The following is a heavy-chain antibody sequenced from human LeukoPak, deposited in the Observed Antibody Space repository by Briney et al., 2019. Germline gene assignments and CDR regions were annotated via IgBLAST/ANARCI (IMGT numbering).Heavy chain of an antibody. D-gene: IGHD3-10*01. CDR1: GGSFSGYF. CDR3: ARVAVSGITSRYDIDY. V-gene: IGHV4-34*01. Sequence: PSETLSLTCAVYGGSFSGYFWNWIRQPPGKGLEWIGVGNHSGGTNYNPSLKSRVTISLDTSKNKSSLKLSSLTAADTAVYYCARVAVSGITSRYDIDYWGQGTLVTVSS. J-gene: IGHJ4*02. CDR2: GNHSGGT.